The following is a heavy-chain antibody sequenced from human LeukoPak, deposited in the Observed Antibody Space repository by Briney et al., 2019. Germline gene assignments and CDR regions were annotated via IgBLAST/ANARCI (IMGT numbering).Heavy chain of an antibody. J-gene: IGHJ4*02. Sequence: ASVKVSCKASGYTFTDSLLHWVRQAPGQGLEWMGIINPSGGSTSYAQKFQGRVTMTRDTSTSTVYMELSSLRSEDTAVYYCARAGGSGYYIDYWGQGTLVTVSS. CDR3: ARAGGSGYYIDY. CDR2: INPSGGST. D-gene: IGHD3-3*01. CDR1: GYTFTDSL. V-gene: IGHV1-46*01.